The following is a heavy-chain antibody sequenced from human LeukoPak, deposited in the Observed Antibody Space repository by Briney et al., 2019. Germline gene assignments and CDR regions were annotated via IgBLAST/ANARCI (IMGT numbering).Heavy chain of an antibody. CDR1: GFTFSNYW. V-gene: IGHV3-74*01. CDR3: AREGVVRGVITYYYYYMDV. D-gene: IGHD3-10*01. Sequence: GGSLRLSCAASGFTFSNYWMHWVRQAPGKALVWVARIYNDGSTTHYADSVKGRFTISRDNAKNTLYLQMNSLRAEDTAVYYCAREGVVRGVITYYYYYMDVWGKGTTVTVSS. J-gene: IGHJ6*03. CDR2: IYNDGSTT.